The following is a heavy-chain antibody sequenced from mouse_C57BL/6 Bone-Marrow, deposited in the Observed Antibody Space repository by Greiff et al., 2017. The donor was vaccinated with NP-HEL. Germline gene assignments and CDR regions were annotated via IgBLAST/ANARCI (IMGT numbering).Heavy chain of an antibody. CDR3: AIRLYYGSPYWYIEV. V-gene: IGHV1-74*01. D-gene: IGHD1-1*01. CDR1: GYTFTSYW. CDR2: INPSDSDT. J-gene: IGHJ1*03. Sequence: QVQLQQSGAELVKPGASVKVSCKASGYTFTSYWMHWVKQRPGQGLEWIGRINPSDSDTNYNQKFKGKATLTVDKSSSTAYMQLSSLTSEDSAVYDCAIRLYYGSPYWYIEVWGTGTTVTDSS.